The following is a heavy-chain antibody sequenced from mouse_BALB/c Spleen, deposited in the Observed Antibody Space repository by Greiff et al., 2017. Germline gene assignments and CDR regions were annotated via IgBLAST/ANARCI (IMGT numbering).Heavy chain of an antibody. J-gene: IGHJ4*01. CDR1: GYAFSSSW. CDR2: IDTSDSYT. Sequence: VQLQQSGPELVKPGASVKISCKASGYAFSSSWMNWVKQRPGQGLEWIGAIDTSDSYTSYNQKFKGKATLTVDESSSTAYMQLSSLTSEDSAVYYCARSDYGSSLYAMDYWGQGTSVTVSS. D-gene: IGHD1-1*01. V-gene: IGHV1-69*02. CDR3: ARSDYGSSLYAMDY.